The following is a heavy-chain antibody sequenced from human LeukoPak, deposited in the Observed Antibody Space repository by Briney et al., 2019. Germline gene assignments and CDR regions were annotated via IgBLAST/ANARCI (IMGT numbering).Heavy chain of an antibody. J-gene: IGHJ4*02. CDR1: GGTFSSYA. V-gene: IGHV1-69*05. Sequence: SVKVSCKASGGTFSSYAISWVRQAPGQGLEWMGGIIPIFGTANYAQKFQGRVTITTDESTSTAYMELSSLRSEGTAVYYCARVKAAAGKGGAFDYWGQGTLVTVSS. CDR3: ARVKAAAGKGGAFDY. D-gene: IGHD6-13*01. CDR2: IIPIFGTA.